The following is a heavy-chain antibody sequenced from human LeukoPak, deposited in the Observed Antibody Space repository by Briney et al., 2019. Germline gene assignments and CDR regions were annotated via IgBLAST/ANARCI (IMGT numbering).Heavy chain of an antibody. J-gene: IGHJ4*02. D-gene: IGHD4/OR15-4a*01. Sequence: QSGGSLRLSCVASGFTFSNYYMHWVRQAPGKGLEWVAIISDDGERKFYADSVRCRITISRDKSKNTLFLQMNSLRADDTAVYFCAKDLSGHWCIDYWGQGTLVTVSS. V-gene: IGHV3-30*18. CDR2: ISDDGERK. CDR1: GFTFSNYY. CDR3: AKDLSGHWCIDY.